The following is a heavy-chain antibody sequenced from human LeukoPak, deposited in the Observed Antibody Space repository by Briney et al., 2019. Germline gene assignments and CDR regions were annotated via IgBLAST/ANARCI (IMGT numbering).Heavy chain of an antibody. Sequence: GGSLRLSCAASGFTFSSYSMNWVRQAPGKGLEWVSSISSSSSYIYYADSVKGRFTISRDNSKNTLYLQMNSLRAEDTAVYYCAKEAPDIVVVPAAGYWGQGTLVTVSS. J-gene: IGHJ4*02. CDR3: AKEAPDIVVVPAAGY. CDR1: GFTFSSYS. CDR2: ISSSSSYI. V-gene: IGHV3-21*01. D-gene: IGHD2-2*01.